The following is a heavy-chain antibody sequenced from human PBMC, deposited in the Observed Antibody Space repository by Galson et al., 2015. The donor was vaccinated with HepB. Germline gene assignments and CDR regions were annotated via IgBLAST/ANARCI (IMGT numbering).Heavy chain of an antibody. V-gene: IGHV1-69*13. Sequence: SVKVSCKASGGTFSSYAISWVRQAPGQGLEWMGGIIPIFGTANYAQKFQGRVTITADESTSTAYMELSSLRSEDTAVYYCARWGGYCSGGSCYSGDKETKPYYYGMDVWGQGTTVTVSS. J-gene: IGHJ6*02. D-gene: IGHD2-15*01. CDR1: GGTFSSYA. CDR2: IIPIFGTA. CDR3: ARWGGYCSGGSCYSGDKETKPYYYGMDV.